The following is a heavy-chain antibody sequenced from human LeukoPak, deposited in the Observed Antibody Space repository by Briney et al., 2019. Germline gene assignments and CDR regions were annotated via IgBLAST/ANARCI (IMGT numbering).Heavy chain of an antibody. CDR1: GFTFSSYG. V-gene: IGHV3-30*18. CDR3: AKPRSGIAAPGTPLGY. CDR2: ISYDGSNK. D-gene: IGHD6-13*01. Sequence: PGRSLRLSCAASGFTFSSYGMHWVRQAPGKGLEWVAVISYDGSNKYYADSVKGRFTISRDNSKNTLYLQMNSLRAEDTAVYYCAKPRSGIAAPGTPLGYWGQGTLVTVSS. J-gene: IGHJ4*02.